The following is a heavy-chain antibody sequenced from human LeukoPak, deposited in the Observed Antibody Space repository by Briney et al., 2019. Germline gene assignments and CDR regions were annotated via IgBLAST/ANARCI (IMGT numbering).Heavy chain of an antibody. D-gene: IGHD6-13*01. V-gene: IGHV1-2*02. CDR2: INPNSADT. J-gene: IGHJ4*02. CDR3: ARWDRYSSSPDY. Sequence: ASVKVSCKASGYTFTGYYMHWVRQAPGQGLEWMGWINPNSADTGYAQKFQGRITMTRDMSISTIYMESTRLRSDDTALYYCARWDRYSSSPDYWGQGTLVTVSS. CDR1: GYTFTGYY.